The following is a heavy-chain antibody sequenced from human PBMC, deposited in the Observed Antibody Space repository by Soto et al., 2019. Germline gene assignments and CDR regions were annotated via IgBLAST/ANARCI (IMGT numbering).Heavy chain of an antibody. V-gene: IGHV3-30-3*01. J-gene: IGHJ5*02. CDR2: ISYDGSNK. D-gene: IGHD2-21*02. CDR1: GFTFSSYA. CDR3: AGDPYCGGDCYSGTGAGWFDP. Sequence: QVQLVESGGGVVQPGRSLRLSCAASGFTFSSYAMHWVRQAPGKGLEWVAVISYDGSNKYYADSVKGRFTISRDNSKNTLYLRMDSVRVEDTAVYYCAGDPYCGGDCYSGTGAGWFDPWGQGTLVTVSS.